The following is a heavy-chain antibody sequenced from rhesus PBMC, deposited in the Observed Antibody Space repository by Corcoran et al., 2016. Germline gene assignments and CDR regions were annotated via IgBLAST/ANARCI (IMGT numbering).Heavy chain of an antibody. CDR1: GYSISSGYY. Sequence: QVQLQESGPGLVKPSETLSLTCAVSGYSISSGYYWGWIRQPPGKGLEYIGYISGSSGSTYYNPSLKSRVTISKDTSKNQFSLKLSSVTAADTAVYYCARGTWIQIPDYWGQGVLVTVSS. D-gene: IGHD5-12*01. J-gene: IGHJ4*01. V-gene: IGHV4-99*02. CDR2: ISGSSGST. CDR3: ARGTWIQIPDY.